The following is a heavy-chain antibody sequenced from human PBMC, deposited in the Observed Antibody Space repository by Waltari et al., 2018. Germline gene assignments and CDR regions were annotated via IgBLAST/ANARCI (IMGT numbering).Heavy chain of an antibody. Sequence: QVQLQPWGAGLLKPSATLSLTCAVYGGSFSGYYWSWIRQPPGKGLEWIGEINHSGSTNYNPSLKSRVTISVDTSKNQFSLKLSSVTAADTAVYYCARDGGYSYGYPILAVNWFDPWGQGTLVTVSS. CDR3: ARDGGYSYGYPILAVNWFDP. D-gene: IGHD5-18*01. V-gene: IGHV4-34*01. CDR2: INHSGST. CDR1: GGSFSGYY. J-gene: IGHJ5*02.